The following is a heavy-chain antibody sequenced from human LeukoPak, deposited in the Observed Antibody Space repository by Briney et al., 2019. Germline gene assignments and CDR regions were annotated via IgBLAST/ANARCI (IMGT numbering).Heavy chain of an antibody. CDR3: ARHTPYWFDP. V-gene: IGHV4-34*01. J-gene: IGHJ5*02. CDR1: GGSFNGYY. CDR2: IYYSGST. Sequence: SETLSLTCAVYGGSFNGYYWSWIRQPPGKGLEWIGSIYYSGSTYYNPSLKSRVTISVDTSKNQFSLKLSSVTAADTAVYYCARHTPYWFDPWGQGPLVTVSS. D-gene: IGHD2-15*01.